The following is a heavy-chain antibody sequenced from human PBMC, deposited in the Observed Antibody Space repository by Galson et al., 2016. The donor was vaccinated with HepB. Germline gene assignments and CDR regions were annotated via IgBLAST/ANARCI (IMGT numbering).Heavy chain of an antibody. D-gene: IGHD3-16*01. CDR3: ARDDYFRLGY. CDR1: GFIFSVYN. J-gene: IGHJ4*02. Sequence: SLRLSCAASGFIFSVYNMNWARQAPGKGLEWIAWITSSSDTIYYADSVKGRFTISRDNAKNSLYLEMNSLRDEDMAVYYCARDDYFRLGYWGQGTLVTVSS. V-gene: IGHV3-48*02. CDR2: ITSSSDTI.